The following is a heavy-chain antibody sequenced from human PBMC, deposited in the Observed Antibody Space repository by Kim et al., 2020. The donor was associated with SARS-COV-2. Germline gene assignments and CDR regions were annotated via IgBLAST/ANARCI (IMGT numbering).Heavy chain of an antibody. CDR1: GGSFSGYY. D-gene: IGHD2-2*01. J-gene: IGHJ5*02. V-gene: IGHV4-34*01. CDR3: ARGPVGPAAMRPWFDP. Sequence: SETLSLTCAVYGGSFSGYYWSWIRQPPGKGLAWIGEINHSGSTNYNPSLKSRVTISVDTSKNQCSLKLSSVTAADTAVYYCARGPVGPAAMRPWFDPWGQGTLVTVSS. CDR2: INHSGST.